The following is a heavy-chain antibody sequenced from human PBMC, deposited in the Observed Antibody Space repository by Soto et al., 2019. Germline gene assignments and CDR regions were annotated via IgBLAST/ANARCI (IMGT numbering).Heavy chain of an antibody. V-gene: IGHV1-69*12. J-gene: IGHJ6*02. D-gene: IGHD4-17*01. CDR1: GGTFSSYA. CDR3: ARGPRGDYFRYYYYGMDV. CDR2: IIPIFGTA. Sequence: QVQLVQSGAEVKKPGSSVKVSCKASGGTFSSYAISWVRQAPGQGLEWMGGIIPIFGTANYALKFQGRVTITADESTSTAYMELSSLRSEDTAVYYCARGPRGDYFRYYYYGMDVWGQGTTVTVSS.